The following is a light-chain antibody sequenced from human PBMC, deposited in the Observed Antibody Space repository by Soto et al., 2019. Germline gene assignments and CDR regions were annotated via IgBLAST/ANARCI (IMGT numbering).Light chain of an antibody. CDR3: QQRKSYPIT. J-gene: IGKJ5*01. CDR2: AAS. CDR1: QDINTY. Sequence: DIQLTQSPSFLSASVGDRVTITCRASQDINTYLAWYQQKPGKAPKLLIFAASTLQNGVPSRFSGSGSGTEFSVTITSLQPEDFASYYCQQRKSYPITFGQGTRLEIK. V-gene: IGKV1-9*01.